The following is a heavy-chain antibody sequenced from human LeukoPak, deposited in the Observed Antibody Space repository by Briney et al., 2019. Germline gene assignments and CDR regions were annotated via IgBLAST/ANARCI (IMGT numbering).Heavy chain of an antibody. J-gene: IGHJ4*02. D-gene: IGHD6-19*01. CDR2: IRQAGSET. CDR1: GFIFSGYW. Sequence: GGSLRLSCAASGFIFSGYWMSWVRQAPGKGLEWVANIRQAGSETYYVDSVKGRFTISRDNAKNSLYLQMNSLRAEDTAVYYCARDTSSGWYQYWGQGTLVTVSS. CDR3: ARDTSSGWYQY. V-gene: IGHV3-7*01.